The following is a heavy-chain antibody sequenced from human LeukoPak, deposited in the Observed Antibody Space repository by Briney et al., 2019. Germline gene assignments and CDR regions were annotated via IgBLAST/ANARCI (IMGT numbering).Heavy chain of an antibody. CDR3: TRDDFSGSYCD. CDR2: IKGDGSET. Sequence: PGGSLRLSCAASGFIFSNNWMSWGRQAPGKGLEWVANIKGDGSETYYVDSVKGRFTISRDNTRNSLYLQMNSLRADDTATYYCTRDDFSGSYCDWGHGTLVTVSS. V-gene: IGHV3-7*01. J-gene: IGHJ4*01. CDR1: GFIFSNNW. D-gene: IGHD1-26*01.